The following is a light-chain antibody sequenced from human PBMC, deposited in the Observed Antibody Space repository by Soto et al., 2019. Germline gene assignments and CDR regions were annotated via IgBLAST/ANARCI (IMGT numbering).Light chain of an antibody. CDR3: MQALRTPYT. CDR1: QSLLHSNGYKY. Sequence: DTVMTQSPFSLPVTPGEPASISCRSSQSLLHSNGYKYLDWYLQKPGQSPQLLIYMSSNRASGDPDRVSCSGSGTDFTRKISRVEADDVGVYYCMQALRTPYTFGQGTRLEIK. J-gene: IGKJ5*01. CDR2: MSS. V-gene: IGKV2-28*01.